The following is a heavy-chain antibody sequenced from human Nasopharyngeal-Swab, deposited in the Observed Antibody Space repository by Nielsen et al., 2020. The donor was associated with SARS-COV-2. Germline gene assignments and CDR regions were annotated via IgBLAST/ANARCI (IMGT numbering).Heavy chain of an antibody. CDR2: ISYDGSNK. Sequence: WIRQPPRKGLEWVAVISYDGSNKYYADSVKGRFTISRDNSKNTLYLQMNSLRAEDTAVYYCARVSSSSTTNWFDPWGQGTLVTVSS. V-gene: IGHV3-30*03. CDR3: ARVSSSSTTNWFDP. J-gene: IGHJ5*02. D-gene: IGHD6-6*01.